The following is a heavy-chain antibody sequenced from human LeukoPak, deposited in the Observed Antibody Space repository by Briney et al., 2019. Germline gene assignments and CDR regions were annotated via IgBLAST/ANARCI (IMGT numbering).Heavy chain of an antibody. D-gene: IGHD4-17*01. J-gene: IGHJ4*02. Sequence: GGSMRLSCAASGFTFSSYAMTWVRQAPGKGLEWVSTIINSGATTYYADSVKGRFTISRDNSKNTLDLQMNSLRAEDTAAYYCAKDIHGDYGGLDYWGQGTLVTVSS. CDR2: IINSGATT. CDR3: AKDIHGDYGGLDY. V-gene: IGHV3-23*01. CDR1: GFTFSSYA.